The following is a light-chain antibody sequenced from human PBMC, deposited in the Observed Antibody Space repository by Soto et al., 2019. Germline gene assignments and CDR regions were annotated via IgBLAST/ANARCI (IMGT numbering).Light chain of an antibody. V-gene: IGKV3-15*01. CDR3: HHYNNWPPPWT. Sequence: EIVMTQSPATLSVTPGERATLSCRASQSISNNLAWYQQKPGQAPRVLIYGASTRATGVPARFSGSGSGTEFTLTISSLQSEDFAVYFCHHYNNWPPPWTFGQGTKGEVK. J-gene: IGKJ1*01. CDR1: QSISNN. CDR2: GAS.